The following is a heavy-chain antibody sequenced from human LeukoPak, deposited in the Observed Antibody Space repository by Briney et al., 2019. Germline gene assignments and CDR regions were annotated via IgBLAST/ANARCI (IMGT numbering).Heavy chain of an antibody. D-gene: IGHD3-3*01. CDR1: GFPFSSYA. Sequence: GGSLRLSCAASGFPFSSYAMSWVRQAPGKGLEWVAAINGGGDNTYYADSVRGRFPISRDNSKSTLILQMNGLRGEDTALYYCAKDLWSVAVSGLDHWGQGTRVTVSS. V-gene: IGHV3-23*01. CDR2: INGGGDNT. CDR3: AKDLWSVAVSGLDH. J-gene: IGHJ4*02.